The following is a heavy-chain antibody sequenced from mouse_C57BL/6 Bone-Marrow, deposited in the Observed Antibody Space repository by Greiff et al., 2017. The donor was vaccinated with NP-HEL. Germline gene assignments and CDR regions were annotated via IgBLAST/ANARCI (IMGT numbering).Heavy chain of an antibody. CDR2: IYPGGGYT. D-gene: IGHD2-1*01. V-gene: IGHV1-63*01. J-gene: IGHJ1*03. CDR1: GYTFTNYW. CDR3: ARRIYYGNYRSYWYFDV. Sequence: VQLQQSGAELVRPGTSVKMSCKASGYTFTNYWIGWAKQRPGHGLEWIGDIYPGGGYTNYNEKFKGKATLTADKSSSTAYMQFSSLTSEDSAIYYCARRIYYGNYRSYWYFDVWGTGTTVTVSS.